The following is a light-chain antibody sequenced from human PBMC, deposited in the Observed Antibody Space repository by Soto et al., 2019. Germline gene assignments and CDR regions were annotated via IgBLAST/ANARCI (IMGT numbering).Light chain of an antibody. CDR2: LGS. CDR1: QSLLHSNGYNY. Sequence: DIVMTQSPLSLPVTPGEPASISCRSSQSLLHSNGYNYLDWYLQKPGQSPQLLIYLGSNRASGVPDRFRCSGSGTDFTLKISRVEAEDVGVYYCMQALQTLGFTFGPGTKVDIK. J-gene: IGKJ3*01. CDR3: MQALQTLGFT. V-gene: IGKV2-28*01.